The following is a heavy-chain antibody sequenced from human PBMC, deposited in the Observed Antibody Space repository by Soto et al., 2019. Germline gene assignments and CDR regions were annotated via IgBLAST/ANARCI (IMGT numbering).Heavy chain of an antibody. CDR1: GFTFRIYS. CDR3: ARGARDTTMIPHDI. D-gene: IGHD5-18*01. V-gene: IGHV3-21*06. J-gene: IGHJ3*02. CDR2: ISSSSSYI. Sequence: LRLSCAASGFTFRIYSMNWVRQAPGKGLEWVSSISSSSSYIYYADSVKGRFTISRDNAKNSLHLQMNSLRAEDTAVYYCARGARDTTMIPHDIWGQGTMVTVSS.